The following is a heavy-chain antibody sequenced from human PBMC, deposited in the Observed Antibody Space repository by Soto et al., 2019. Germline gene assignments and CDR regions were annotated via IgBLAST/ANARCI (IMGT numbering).Heavy chain of an antibody. V-gene: IGHV1-18*01. Sequence: QVHLVQSGVEVKTPGASVKVSCQASGYTFFTYYFSWVRPAPGQGLEWLGWISTYSGDTKYAQKFPGRVTMTTGTPTTTADLELRSLRSVDTAVYYCARQPGPTTSETGFDPWGQRTLVTVSA. J-gene: IGHJ5*02. D-gene: IGHD5-12*01. CDR1: GYTFFTYY. CDR3: ARQPGPTTSETGFDP. CDR2: ISTYSGDT.